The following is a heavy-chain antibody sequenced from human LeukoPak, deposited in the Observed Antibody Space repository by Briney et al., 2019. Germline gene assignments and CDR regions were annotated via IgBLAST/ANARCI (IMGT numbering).Heavy chain of an antibody. V-gene: IGHV3-21*01. CDR1: GFTFSRYS. D-gene: IGHD1-26*01. Sequence: PGGSLRLSCAASGFTFSRYSMNWVRQAPGKGLEWVSYMSVNSGIIYYADSVKGRFTVSRDNARNSLYLQMHSLRAEDTAVYYCAREFECVASGAGYWGQGTLVTVSS. CDR3: AREFECVASGAGY. CDR2: MSVNSGII. J-gene: IGHJ4*02.